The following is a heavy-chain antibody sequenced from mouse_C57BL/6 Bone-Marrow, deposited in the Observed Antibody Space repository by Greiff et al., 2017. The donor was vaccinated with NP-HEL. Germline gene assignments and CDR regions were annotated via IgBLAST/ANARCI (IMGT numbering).Heavy chain of an antibody. V-gene: IGHV1-26*01. CDR3: APGTTVVATRWYFDV. D-gene: IGHD1-1*01. J-gene: IGHJ1*03. CDR2: INPNNGGT. Sequence: EVQLQQSGPELVKPGASVKISCKASGYTFTDYYMNWVKQSHGKSLEWIGDINPNNGGTSYNQKFKGKATLTVDKSSSTAYMELRSLTSEDSAVYYCAPGTTVVATRWYFDVWGTGTTVTVSS. CDR1: GYTFTDYY.